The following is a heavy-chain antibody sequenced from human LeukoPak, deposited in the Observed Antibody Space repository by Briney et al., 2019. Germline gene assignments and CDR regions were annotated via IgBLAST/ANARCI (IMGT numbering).Heavy chain of an antibody. D-gene: IGHD5-18*01. CDR3: AGRVTGYSSGYVY. J-gene: IGHJ4*02. CDR1: GFTSSNYA. CDR2: ISGSAHKI. Sequence: GGSLRLSCVASGFTSSNYAMSWVRQAPEKGLDWVSVISGSAHKIRYADSVKGRFTISRDNSENTVYLQMNNLRAEDTALCYCAGRVTGYSSGYVYWGQGTLVTVSS. V-gene: IGHV3-23*01.